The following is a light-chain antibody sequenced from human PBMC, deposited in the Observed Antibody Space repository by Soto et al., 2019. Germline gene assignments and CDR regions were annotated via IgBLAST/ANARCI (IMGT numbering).Light chain of an antibody. Sequence: EIVLTQSPATLSLSPGERATLSCRASQSVSSYLAWYQQKPGQAPRLRIYDASNRATGIPARFSGSGSGTDFTLTISSLEPVDVAVYYCQHRINWPLTFGGGTKVEIK. V-gene: IGKV3-11*01. CDR1: QSVSSY. CDR3: QHRINWPLT. J-gene: IGKJ4*01. CDR2: DAS.